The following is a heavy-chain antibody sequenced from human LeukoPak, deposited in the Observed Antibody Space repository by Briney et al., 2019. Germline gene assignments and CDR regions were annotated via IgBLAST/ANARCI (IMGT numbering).Heavy chain of an antibody. Sequence: GGSLRLSCAASGFTFSSYDMSWVRQAPGKGLEWVSTISGTGGSTYYADSVKGRFTISRDNSKNTLFLQMNSLRAEDTAVCYCAKDYVLRYFPYWGQGTLVTVSS. D-gene: IGHD3-9*01. CDR3: AKDYVLRYFPY. CDR1: GFTFSSYD. CDR2: ISGTGGST. V-gene: IGHV3-23*01. J-gene: IGHJ4*02.